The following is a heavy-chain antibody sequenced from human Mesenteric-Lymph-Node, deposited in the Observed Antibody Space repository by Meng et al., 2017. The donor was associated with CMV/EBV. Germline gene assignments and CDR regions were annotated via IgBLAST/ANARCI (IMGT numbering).Heavy chain of an antibody. V-gene: IGHV4-34*01. CDR3: ARGSSYDILTGYFDY. D-gene: IGHD3-9*01. J-gene: IGHJ4*02. Sequence: QVQLHQWGAGLLRTSVIPSVTCAVYGGSFSCYYWNWIRQSPEKGLEWIGEINHSGSTTYNPSFTSRIIISVDTSTNQISLNMSSVTAADTAVYYCARGSSYDILTGYFDYWGQGALVTVSS. CDR2: INHSGST. CDR1: GGSFSCYY.